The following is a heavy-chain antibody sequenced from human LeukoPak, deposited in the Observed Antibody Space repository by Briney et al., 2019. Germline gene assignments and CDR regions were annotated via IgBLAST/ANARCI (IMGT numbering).Heavy chain of an antibody. J-gene: IGHJ4*02. CDR3: AGWNRSEVSY. CDR1: GFTFSSYN. V-gene: IGHV3-48*01. Sequence: GGSLRLSCAASGFTFSSYNMNWVRQAPGKGLEWVSDISSSGSTIYFADSVKGRFTISRDNAKNSLYLQMSSLRAEDTADYYCAGWNRSEVSYWGQGTLVTVSS. D-gene: IGHD1-1*01. CDR2: ISSSGSTI.